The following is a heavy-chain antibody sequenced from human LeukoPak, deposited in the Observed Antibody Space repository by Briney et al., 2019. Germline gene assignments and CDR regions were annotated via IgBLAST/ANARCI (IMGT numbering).Heavy chain of an antibody. D-gene: IGHD6-6*01. CDR1: GFTFSGYA. CDR2: ISYDGGSNK. J-gene: IGHJ4*02. V-gene: IGHV3-30-3*01. Sequence: PGRSLRLSCAASGFTFSGYAMHWVRQAPGKGLEWVALISYDGGSNKYYADSVKGRFTISRDNSKNTLCLQMNSLRAEVTAVYYCAREERGHLVGYWGQGTLVTVSS. CDR3: AREERGHLVGY.